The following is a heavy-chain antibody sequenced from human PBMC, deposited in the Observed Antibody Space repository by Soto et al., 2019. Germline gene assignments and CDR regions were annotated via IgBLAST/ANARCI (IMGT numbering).Heavy chain of an antibody. Sequence: GGSLRLSCTASGFTFGDYAMSWVRQAPGKGLEWVGFIRSKAYGGTTEYAASVKGRFTISRDDSKSIAYLQMNSLKTEDTAVYYCTRLAAAGNNYWGQGTLVTVSS. CDR2: IRSKAYGGTT. D-gene: IGHD6-13*01. CDR1: GFTFGDYA. CDR3: TRLAAAGNNY. V-gene: IGHV3-49*04. J-gene: IGHJ4*02.